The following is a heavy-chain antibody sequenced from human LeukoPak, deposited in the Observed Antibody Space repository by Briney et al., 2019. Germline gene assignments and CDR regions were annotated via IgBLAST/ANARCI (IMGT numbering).Heavy chain of an antibody. J-gene: IGHJ4*02. CDR2: ISGSGGST. Sequence: GGSLRLSCAASGFTFSSYAMSWVRQAPGKGLGWVSAISGSGGSTYYADSVKGRFTISRDNSKNTLYLQMNSLRAEDTAVYYCTKVTTPTIFGVVIAPFDYWGQGTLVTVSS. D-gene: IGHD3-3*01. V-gene: IGHV3-23*01. CDR1: GFTFSSYA. CDR3: TKVTTPTIFGVVIAPFDY.